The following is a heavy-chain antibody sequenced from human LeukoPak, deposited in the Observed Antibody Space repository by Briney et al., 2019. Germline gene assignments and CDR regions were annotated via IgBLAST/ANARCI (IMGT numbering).Heavy chain of an antibody. CDR3: ARHSTVWGVGGVDY. D-gene: IGHD2-2*01. Sequence: SETLSLTCTVSVGSISSSSYYWGWIRQPPGKGLEWLGSIYYSGSTYYNPSLKSRVTISVDTSKNQFSLKLSSVTAADTAVYYCARHSTVWGVGGVDYWGQGTLVTVSS. J-gene: IGHJ4*02. V-gene: IGHV4-39*01. CDR1: VGSISSSSYY. CDR2: IYYSGST.